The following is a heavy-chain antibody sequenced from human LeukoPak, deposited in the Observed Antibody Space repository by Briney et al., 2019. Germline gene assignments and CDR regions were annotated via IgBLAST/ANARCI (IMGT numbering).Heavy chain of an antibody. CDR2: INPSGGST. D-gene: IGHD2-2*01. Sequence: ASVKVSCKASGYTFTSYYMHWVRQAPGQGLVWMGIINPSGGSTSYAQKFQGRVTMTRDTSTSTVYMELSSLRSEDTAVYYCARPMPYCSSTSCLDYWGQGTLVTVSS. CDR3: ARPMPYCSSTSCLDY. CDR1: GYTFTSYY. J-gene: IGHJ4*02. V-gene: IGHV1-46*01.